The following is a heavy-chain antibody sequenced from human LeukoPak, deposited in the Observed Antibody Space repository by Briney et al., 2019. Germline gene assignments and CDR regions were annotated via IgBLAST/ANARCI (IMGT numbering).Heavy chain of an antibody. CDR3: ARERGYSYGYYAFDI. D-gene: IGHD5-18*01. CDR1: GGSFSGYY. Sequence: SETLSLTCAVYGGSFSGYYWSWIRQPPGKGLEWIGEINHSGGTNYNPSLKSRVTISVDTSKNQFSLKLSSVTAADTAVYYCARERGYSYGYYAFDIWGQGTMVTVSS. V-gene: IGHV4-34*01. J-gene: IGHJ3*02. CDR2: INHSGGT.